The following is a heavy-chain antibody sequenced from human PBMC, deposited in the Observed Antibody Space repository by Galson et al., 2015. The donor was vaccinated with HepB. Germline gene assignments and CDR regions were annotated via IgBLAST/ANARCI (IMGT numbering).Heavy chain of an antibody. Sequence: SLRLSCAASGFTFSGFAMSWVRQVPGKGLEWVSAIGGSGVTTHYADSVKGRFIISRDISKNTLYLQMHSLRAEDAAVYYCAKGQRGGMDVWGHGTTVTVSS. CDR1: GFTFSGFA. J-gene: IGHJ6*02. V-gene: IGHV3-23*01. CDR3: AKGQRGGMDV. CDR2: IGGSGVTT.